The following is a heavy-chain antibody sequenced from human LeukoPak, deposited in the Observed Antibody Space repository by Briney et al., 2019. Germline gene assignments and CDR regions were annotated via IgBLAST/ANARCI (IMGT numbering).Heavy chain of an antibody. Sequence: ASVKVSCKASGYTFTSYYMHWVRQAPGQGLERMGIINPSGGSTSYAQKFQGRVTMTRDTSTSTVYMELSSLRSEDTAVYYCARVRENTAMVTPFDYWGQGTLVTVSS. CDR3: ARVRENTAMVTPFDY. D-gene: IGHD5-18*01. V-gene: IGHV1-46*01. J-gene: IGHJ4*02. CDR2: INPSGGST. CDR1: GYTFTSYY.